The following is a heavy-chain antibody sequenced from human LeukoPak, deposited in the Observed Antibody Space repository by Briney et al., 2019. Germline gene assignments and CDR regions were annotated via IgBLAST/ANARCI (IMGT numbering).Heavy chain of an antibody. CDR1: GFTVSSNY. V-gene: IGHV3-53*01. J-gene: IGHJ4*02. Sequence: PGGSLTLSCAASGFTVSSNYMNWVRQAPGKGLEWVSVIYSGGTTYYADSVKGRFTISRDSSKNTLYLQMNSLRAEDTAVYYCARGSGDVIDYWGQGTLVTVSS. D-gene: IGHD4-17*01. CDR3: ARGSGDVIDY. CDR2: IYSGGTT.